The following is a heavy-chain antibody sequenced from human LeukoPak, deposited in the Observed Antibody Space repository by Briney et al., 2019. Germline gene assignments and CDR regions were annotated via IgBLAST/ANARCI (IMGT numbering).Heavy chain of an antibody. CDR1: GFAVSNKF. Sequence: GGSLRLSCAASGFAVSNKFMNWVRQAPGKGLEGVSVIRVGDVTHYADSVKGRFTTSRDTSKNTVYLQMESLRVEDTAVYYCAREDNGGATDDGFDVWGHGTVVIVSS. CDR3: AREDNGGATDDGFDV. D-gene: IGHD3-16*01. CDR2: IRVGDVT. V-gene: IGHV3-53*01. J-gene: IGHJ3*01.